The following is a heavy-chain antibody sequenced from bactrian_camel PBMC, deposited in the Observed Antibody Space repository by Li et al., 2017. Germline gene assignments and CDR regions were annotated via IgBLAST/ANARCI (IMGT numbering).Heavy chain of an antibody. J-gene: IGHJ6*01. CDR3: VRAASSQMGWADFGY. Sequence: HVQLVESGGGLVQPGDSLTLSCAVSGARVSEREMGWARQAPGKRLEWVSGIVPAGGTAYASSVKGRFTMSRDLRRNAKNTVYLQMNSLKPEDTAVYYCVRAASSQMGWADFGYWGQGTQVTVS. V-gene: IGHV3S9*01. CDR1: GARVSERE. D-gene: IGHD5*01. CDR2: IVPAGGT.